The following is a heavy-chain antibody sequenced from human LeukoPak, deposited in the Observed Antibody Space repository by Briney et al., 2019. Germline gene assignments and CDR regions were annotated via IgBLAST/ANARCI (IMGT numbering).Heavy chain of an antibody. CDR3: AVGYCSSTSCYREYFQH. J-gene: IGHJ1*01. D-gene: IGHD2-2*02. Sequence: SETLSLTCAVSGYSISSGYYWGWIRQPPGKGLEWIGPIYHSGSTYYSPSLKSRVTISVDTSKNQFSLKLSSVTAADTAVYYCAVGYCSSTSCYREYFQHWGQGTLVTVCS. CDR1: GYSISSGYY. CDR2: IYHSGST. V-gene: IGHV4-38-2*01.